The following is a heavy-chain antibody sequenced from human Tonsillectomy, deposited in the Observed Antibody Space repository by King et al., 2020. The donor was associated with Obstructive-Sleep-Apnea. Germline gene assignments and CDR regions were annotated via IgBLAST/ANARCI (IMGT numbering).Heavy chain of an antibody. Sequence: HVQLVESGGGVVQPGRSLRLSCAASGFTFSTYAMHWVRQAPGKGLEWVAVISFDGGNKYYASSVKGRFTISRYNSKNRLYLQMNSLRDEDTAVFYCERDIMGYSWVAATGFSSHFESWGQGTLVTVSS. J-gene: IGHJ4*02. CDR1: GFTFSTYA. CDR3: ERDIMGYSWVAATGFSSHFES. CDR2: ISFDGGNK. V-gene: IGHV3-30*03. D-gene: IGHD5-18*01.